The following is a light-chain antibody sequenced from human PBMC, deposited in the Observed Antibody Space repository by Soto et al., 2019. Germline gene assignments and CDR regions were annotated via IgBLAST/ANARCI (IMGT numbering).Light chain of an antibody. J-gene: IGKJ5*01. V-gene: IGKV3D-20*02. CDR3: QQRSNWPPGNT. Sequence: WTQSACPLSWSPGGRTPLSCRASQSVGSNYLAWFQQKSGQAPRLVIYGAPSRATGIPARFSGSGSGTDFTLTISSLESEDFAVYYCQQRSNWPPGNTFGQVTRLEFK. CDR2: GAP. CDR1: QSVGSN.